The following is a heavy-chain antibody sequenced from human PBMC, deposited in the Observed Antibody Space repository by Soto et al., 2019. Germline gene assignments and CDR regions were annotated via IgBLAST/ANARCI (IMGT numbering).Heavy chain of an antibody. CDR1: GFTFSNAW. CDR3: TTDTKVDMVDY. Sequence: GGSLRLSCAASGFTFSNAWMSWVRQAPGKGLEWVGSIKSKTDGGTTDYAAPVKGRFTISRDDSKNTLYLQMNSLKTEDTAVYYCTTDTKVDMVDYWGQGTLVTVSS. J-gene: IGHJ4*02. CDR2: IKSKTDGGTT. D-gene: IGHD5-12*01. V-gene: IGHV3-15*01.